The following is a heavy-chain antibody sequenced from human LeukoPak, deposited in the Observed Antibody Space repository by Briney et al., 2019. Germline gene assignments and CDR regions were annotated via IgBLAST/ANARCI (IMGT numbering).Heavy chain of an antibody. CDR2: INHSGST. V-gene: IGHV4-34*01. Sequence: PSETLSLTCAVYGGSFSGYYWSWIRQPPGKGLEWIGEINHSGSTNYNPSLKSRVTISVDPSKNQFSLKLSSVTAADTAVYYCARGCSSTSCYYGYWGQGTLVTVSS. CDR1: GGSFSGYY. D-gene: IGHD2-2*01. J-gene: IGHJ4*02. CDR3: ARGCSSTSCYYGY.